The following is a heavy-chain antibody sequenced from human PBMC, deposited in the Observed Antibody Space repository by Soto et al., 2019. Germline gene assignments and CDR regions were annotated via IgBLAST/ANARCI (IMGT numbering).Heavy chain of an antibody. CDR2: INPRSGGKT. V-gene: IGHV1-46*03. J-gene: IGHJ4*02. CDR3: ARGEVTSSGWLFEF. CDR1: GYTLTTNY. Sequence: QVQLMQSGSEVKKPGASVKVSCRASGYTLTTNYMHWVRQAPGQGPEWVAMINPRSGGKTNYAQKFKGRVAVTSDTSTTVYLELNNLSSDDTAVYYGARGEVTSSGWLFEFWGQGTLVTVSS. D-gene: IGHD6-19*01.